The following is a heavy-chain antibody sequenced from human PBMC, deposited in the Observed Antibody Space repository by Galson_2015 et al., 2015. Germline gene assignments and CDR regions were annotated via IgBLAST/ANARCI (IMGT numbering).Heavy chain of an antibody. CDR2: IDWDDDK. V-gene: IGHV2-70*01. J-gene: IGHJ6*02. CDR1: GFSLSTSGMC. D-gene: IGHD2-2*01. Sequence: PALVRPTQTLTLACTFSGFSLSTSGMCVSWIRQPPGKALEWLALIDWDDDKYYSPSLKTRLTISKDTSKNQVVLTLTNMDPVDTATYYCARIGYCSSTSQPYYYYGMDVWGQGRKGTVAS. CDR3: ARIGYCSSTSQPYYYYGMDV.